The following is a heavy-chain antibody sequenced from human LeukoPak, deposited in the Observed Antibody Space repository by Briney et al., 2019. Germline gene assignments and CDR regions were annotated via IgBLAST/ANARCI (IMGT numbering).Heavy chain of an antibody. J-gene: IGHJ3*02. CDR2: INPNSGGT. CDR1: GYTFTDYY. Sequence: GASVKVSCKASGYTFTDYYMHWVRQAPGQGLEWMGWINPNSGGTNYAQKFQGRVTMTRDTSISTAYMELSRLRSDDTAVYYCARLTGGQNYFDIWGQGTMVTVSS. D-gene: IGHD2-8*02. V-gene: IGHV1-2*02. CDR3: ARLTGGQNYFDI.